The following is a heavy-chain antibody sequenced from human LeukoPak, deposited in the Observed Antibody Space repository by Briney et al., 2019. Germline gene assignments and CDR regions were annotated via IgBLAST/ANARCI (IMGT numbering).Heavy chain of an antibody. V-gene: IGHV1-18*01. J-gene: IGHJ5*02. CDR3: AGVEMYSSSWYSTQDWFDP. CDR2: ISAYNGNT. Sequence: GASVKVSCKASGYTFTSYGISWVRQAPGQGLEWMGWISAYNGNTNYAQKLQGRVTITTDTSTSTAYMELRSLRSDDTAVYYCAGVEMYSSSWYSTQDWFDPWGQGTLVTVSS. D-gene: IGHD6-13*01. CDR1: GYTFTSYG.